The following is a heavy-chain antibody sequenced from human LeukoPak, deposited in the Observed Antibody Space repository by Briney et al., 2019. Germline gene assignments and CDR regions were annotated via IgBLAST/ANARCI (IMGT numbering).Heavy chain of an antibody. CDR1: GFTFNSYA. CDR3: AKDSCGGDCYHYFDC. CDR2: ISGSGGST. D-gene: IGHD2-21*02. V-gene: IGHV3-23*01. Sequence: QPGGSLRLSCTASGFTFNSYAMNWVRQAPGKGLEWVSAISGSGGSTYYADSVKGRFTISRDNSKNTLYLQMNSLRAEDTAVYYCAKDSCGGDCYHYFDCWGQGTLVTVSS. J-gene: IGHJ4*02.